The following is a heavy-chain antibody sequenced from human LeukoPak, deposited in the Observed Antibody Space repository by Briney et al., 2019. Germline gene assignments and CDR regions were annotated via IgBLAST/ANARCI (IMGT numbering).Heavy chain of an antibody. V-gene: IGHV3-30-3*01. D-gene: IGHD2-15*01. CDR2: ISYDGSNK. Sequence: PGGSLRLSCAASGFTISSHAMHWVRQAPGKGLEWVAVISYDGSNKYYADSVKGRFTISRDNSKNTLYLQMNSLRAEDTAVYYCARGVRAMTRYIPFVVVAATRVHWGQGTLVTVSS. CDR3: ARGVRAMTRYIPFVVVAATRVH. CDR1: GFTISSHA. J-gene: IGHJ4*02.